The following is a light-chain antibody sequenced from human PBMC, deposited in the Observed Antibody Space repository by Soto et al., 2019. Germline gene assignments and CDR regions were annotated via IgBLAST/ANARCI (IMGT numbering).Light chain of an antibody. CDR2: DAS. V-gene: IGKV1-5*01. J-gene: IGKJ1*01. CDR1: QSISSW. CDR3: QQYNNFWT. Sequence: DIQMTQSPSALSASVGDRVTITCRASQSISSWLAWYQQKPGKAPRLLIYDASYLERGVPSRFSGSGSGREFTLTISALQPDDLGTYYCQQYNNFWTFGPGTKVEI.